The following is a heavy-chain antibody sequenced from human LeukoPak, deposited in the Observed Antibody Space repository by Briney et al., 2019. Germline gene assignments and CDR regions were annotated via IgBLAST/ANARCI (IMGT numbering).Heavy chain of an antibody. V-gene: IGHV4-34*01. D-gene: IGHD3-9*01. Sequence: SETLSLTCAVYGGSFSGYYWSWVRQPPGKGLEWIGEINHTGSTNYNPSLKTRVTISVATSKDQFSLKLRSVTAADTAVYYCARGRAVYDIFMDVWGKGTTVTVSS. CDR3: ARGRAVYDIFMDV. CDR1: GGSFSGYY. J-gene: IGHJ6*03. CDR2: INHTGST.